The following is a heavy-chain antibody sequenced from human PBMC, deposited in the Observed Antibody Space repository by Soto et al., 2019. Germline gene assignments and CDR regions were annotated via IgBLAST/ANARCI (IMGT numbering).Heavy chain of an antibody. D-gene: IGHD6-19*01. CDR3: ARDHASYSSGCPDY. CDR2: INWNGIST. V-gene: IGHV3-20*04. Sequence: PGGSLRLSCAASGFTVSSNYMSWVRQAPGKGLEWVSGINWNGISTSYRDSVKGRFIISRDDAQNSLYLQMNSLRAEDTALYYYARDHASYSSGCPDYWGQGTLVTVSS. J-gene: IGHJ4*02. CDR1: GFTVSSNY.